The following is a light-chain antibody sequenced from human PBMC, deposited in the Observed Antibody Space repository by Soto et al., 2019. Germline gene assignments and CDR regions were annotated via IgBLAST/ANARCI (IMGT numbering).Light chain of an antibody. CDR1: QSINTY. Sequence: ETGMTRPPATLSSSPGLEATISCRASQSINTYLAWYPQTPGQAPRLLIYDASKRATGIPARFSGSGSGTNFTLTISSLEPEDFAVYYCQQRRSWYVTLGEVNRLEIK. CDR3: QQRRSWYVT. CDR2: DAS. J-gene: IGKJ5*01. V-gene: IGKV3-11*01.